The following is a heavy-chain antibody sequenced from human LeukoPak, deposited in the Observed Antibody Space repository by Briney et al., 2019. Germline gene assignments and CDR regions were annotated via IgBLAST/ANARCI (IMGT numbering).Heavy chain of an antibody. CDR2: ISSSGRTI. D-gene: IGHD1-26*01. J-gene: IGHJ3*02. V-gene: IGHV3-48*03. CDR3: ARSPYSESYYGDAFDM. Sequence: PGGSLRLSCAASGFTFDDYGMSWVRQAPGKGLEWVSYISSSGRTIYYAGSVKGRFTISRDNAKNSLYLQMNSLRVEDTAVYYCARSPYSESYYGDAFDMWGQGTMVTVSS. CDR1: GFTFDDYG.